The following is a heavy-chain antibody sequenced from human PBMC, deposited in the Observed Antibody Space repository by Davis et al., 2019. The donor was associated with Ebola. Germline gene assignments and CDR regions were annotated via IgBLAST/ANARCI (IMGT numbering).Heavy chain of an antibody. CDR2: ISSASTTI. V-gene: IGHV3-48*04. CDR3: ASRSIVVTERDC. CDR1: GFTFSTYS. Sequence: PGGSLRLSCAASGFTFSTYSMNWVRQVPGQGLEWVSYISSASTTISYADSVRGRFTISRDNAQDSLYLQMNSLRAEDTAIYYCASRSIVVTERDCWGQGTLVTVSS. J-gene: IGHJ4*02. D-gene: IGHD3-22*01.